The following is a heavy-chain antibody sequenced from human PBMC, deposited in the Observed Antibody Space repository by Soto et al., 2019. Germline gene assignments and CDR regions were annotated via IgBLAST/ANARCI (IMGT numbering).Heavy chain of an antibody. V-gene: IGHV4-34*01. J-gene: IGHJ5*02. Sequence: PSETLSLTCTVYGGSFSGYYWSWIRQPPGKGLEWIGEINHSGSTNYNPSLKSRVTISVDTSENQFSLKVTSVTAADTAVYYCAGWGYNNGYRFDPWGQGTLVTVSS. D-gene: IGHD5-18*01. CDR3: AGWGYNNGYRFDP. CDR1: GGSFSGYY. CDR2: INHSGST.